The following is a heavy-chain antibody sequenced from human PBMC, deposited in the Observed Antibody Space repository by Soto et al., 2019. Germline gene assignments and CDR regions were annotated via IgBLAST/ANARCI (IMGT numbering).Heavy chain of an antibody. CDR3: AREDIVVVPAAIDAFDI. CDR1: EYTFTGYY. V-gene: IGHV1-2*02. D-gene: IGHD2-2*02. CDR2: INPNSGGT. Sequence: ASVKVSCKASEYTFTGYYMHWVRQAPGQGLEWMGWINPNSGGTNYAQKFQGRVTMTRDTSISTAYMELSRLRSDDTAVYYCAREDIVVVPAAIDAFDIWGQGTMVTVSS. J-gene: IGHJ3*02.